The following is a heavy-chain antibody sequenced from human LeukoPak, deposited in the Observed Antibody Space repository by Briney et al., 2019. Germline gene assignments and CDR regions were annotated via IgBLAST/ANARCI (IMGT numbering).Heavy chain of an antibody. CDR3: ARAKEYQLLGFDY. CDR2: IYYSGST. D-gene: IGHD2-2*01. J-gene: IGHJ4*02. CDR1: GGSISSYY. Sequence: SETLSLTCTVSGGSISSYYWSWVRQTPGKGLEWIGYIYYSGSTKYNPSLKSRVTISVDTSKNHFSLKLSSVTAADTAVYYCARAKEYQLLGFDYWGQGTLVTVSS. V-gene: IGHV4-59*01.